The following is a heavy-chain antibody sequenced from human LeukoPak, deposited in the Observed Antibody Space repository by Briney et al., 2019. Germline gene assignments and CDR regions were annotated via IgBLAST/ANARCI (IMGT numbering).Heavy chain of an antibody. CDR3: ARDKGEYCSSTSCYTRYYYYYMDV. J-gene: IGHJ6*03. CDR1: GYTFTGYY. V-gene: IGHV1-2*02. Sequence: ASVKVSCKASGYTFTGYYMHWVRQAPGQGLEWMGWINPNSGGTNYAQKFQGRVTMTRDTSISTAYMELSRLRSDDTAVYYCARDKGEYCSSTSCYTRYYYYYMDVWGKGTTVTVSS. D-gene: IGHD2-2*02. CDR2: INPNSGGT.